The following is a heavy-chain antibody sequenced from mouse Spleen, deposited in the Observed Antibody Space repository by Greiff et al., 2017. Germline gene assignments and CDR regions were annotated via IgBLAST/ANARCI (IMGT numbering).Heavy chain of an antibody. D-gene: IGHD1-1*01. Sequence: VKLMESGPQLVRPGASVKISCKASGYSFTSYWMHWVKQRPGQGLEWIGMIDPSDSETRLNQKFKDKATLTVDKSSSTAYMQLSSPTSEDSAVYYCARGDYSPFFAYWGQGTLVTVSA. J-gene: IGHJ3*01. CDR1: GYSFTSYW. CDR3: ARGDYSPFFAY. CDR2: IDPSDSET. V-gene: IGHV1S126*01.